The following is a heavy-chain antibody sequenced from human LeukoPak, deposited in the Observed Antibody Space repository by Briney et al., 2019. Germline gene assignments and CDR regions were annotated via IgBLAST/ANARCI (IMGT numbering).Heavy chain of an antibody. CDR2: FDPEDGEA. J-gene: IGHJ6*02. D-gene: IGHD3-10*01. Sequence: ASVKVSCKVSGYTLTELSMHWVRQAPGKGLEWMGGFDPEDGEAIYAQKFQGRVTMTTDTTTTDTSTSTAYMEVRSLRSDDTAVYYCVRAWHCYGSGDYYYGMDVWGQGTTVTVSS. CDR1: GYTLTELS. CDR3: VRAWHCYGSGDYYYGMDV. V-gene: IGHV1-24*01.